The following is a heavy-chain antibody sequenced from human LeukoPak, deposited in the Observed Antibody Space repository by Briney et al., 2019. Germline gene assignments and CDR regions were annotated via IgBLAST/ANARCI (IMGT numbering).Heavy chain of an antibody. V-gene: IGHV4-61*02. D-gene: IGHD3-10*01. CDR2: IYTSGST. Sequence: SETLSLTCTVSGGSISSGSYYWRWIRQPAGKGLEWIGRIYTSGSTNYNPSLKSRVTISVDTSKNQFSLKLSSVTAADTAVYYCASELAGTFDYWGQGTLVTVSS. CDR1: GGSISSGSYY. CDR3: ASELAGTFDY. J-gene: IGHJ4*02.